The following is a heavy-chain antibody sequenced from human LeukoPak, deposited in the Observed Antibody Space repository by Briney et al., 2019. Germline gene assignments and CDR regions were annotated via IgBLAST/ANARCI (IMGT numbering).Heavy chain of an antibody. CDR3: TRESGPYCPFGY. Sequence: SGTLSLTCAVSGGSISSSYWWSWVRQPPGQGLEWIGEISLTGRTNYNPSLIGRVIMSLDESRNQLSLTLTSVTAADTAMYYCTRESGPYCPFGYWGQGTLVVVPS. V-gene: IGHV4-4*02. J-gene: IGHJ4*02. CDR2: ISLTGRT. CDR1: GGSISSSYW. D-gene: IGHD1-26*01.